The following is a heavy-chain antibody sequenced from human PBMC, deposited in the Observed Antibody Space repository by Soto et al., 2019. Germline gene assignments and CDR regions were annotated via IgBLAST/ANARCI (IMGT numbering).Heavy chain of an antibody. CDR1: GYTLTELS. CDR2: FDPEDGET. V-gene: IGHV1-24*01. Sequence: ASVKVSCKASGYTLTELSMHWVRQAPGKGLEWMGGFDPEDGETIYAQKFQGRVTMTEDTSTDTAYMELSSLRSEDTAVYYCATGPLRYFDWSCLDYWGQGTLVTVSS. CDR3: ATGPLRYFDWSCLDY. D-gene: IGHD3-9*01. J-gene: IGHJ4*02.